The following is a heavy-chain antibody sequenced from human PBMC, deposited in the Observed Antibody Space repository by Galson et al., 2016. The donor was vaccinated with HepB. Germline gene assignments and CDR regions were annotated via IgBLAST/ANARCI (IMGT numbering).Heavy chain of an antibody. V-gene: IGHV3-30-3*01. CDR1: GFSVSSNY. D-gene: IGHD3/OR15-3a*01. Sequence: SLRLSCAASGFSVSSNYMNWVRQAPGKGLEWVAVISDDGSNKYYADSVKGRFTISRDNSKNTLYLQMNSLRAEDTAVFYCARDDFWTGPPSASFSFDYWGQGTLVTVSS. CDR3: ARDDFWTGPPSASFSFDY. CDR2: ISDDGSNK. J-gene: IGHJ4*02.